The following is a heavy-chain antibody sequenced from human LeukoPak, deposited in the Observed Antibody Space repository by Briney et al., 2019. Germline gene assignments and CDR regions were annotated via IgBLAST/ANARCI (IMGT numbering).Heavy chain of an antibody. CDR2: ISYDGSNK. CDR1: GFTFSSYG. CDR3: AKDPSSGYYNDAFDI. J-gene: IGHJ3*02. V-gene: IGHV3-30*18. Sequence: TWGSLRLSGAASGFTFSSYGMHWVRQAPGKGLEWVAVISYDGSNKYYADSVKGRFTISRDNSKNTLYLQMNSLRAEDTAVYYCAKDPSSGYYNDAFDIWGQGTMVTVSS. D-gene: IGHD3-22*01.